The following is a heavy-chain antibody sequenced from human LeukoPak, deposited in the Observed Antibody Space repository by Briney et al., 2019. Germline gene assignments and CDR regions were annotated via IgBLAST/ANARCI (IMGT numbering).Heavy chain of an antibody. CDR3: AKMSNYYNSLGYYAFDI. CDR1: GFIVSRKY. J-gene: IGHJ3*02. D-gene: IGHD3-22*01. Sequence: GGSLRLSCAASGFIVSRKYMSWVRQARGKGLEWVSVIYSGGSADYADSVKGRFTISRDNSKNTLHLQMKSLRAEDTAVYYCAKMSNYYNSLGYYAFDIWGQGTMVTVSS. V-gene: IGHV3-66*01. CDR2: IYSGGSA.